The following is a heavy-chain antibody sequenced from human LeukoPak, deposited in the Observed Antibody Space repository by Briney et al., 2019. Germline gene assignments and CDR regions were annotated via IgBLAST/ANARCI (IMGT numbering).Heavy chain of an antibody. CDR1: GFTFDDYA. V-gene: IGHV3-43*02. CDR3: ANWGN. J-gene: IGHJ4*02. CDR2: ISGDGGST. Sequence: GGSLGLSCAASGFTFDDYAMHWVRQAPGKSLEWVSLISGDGGSTYYADSVKGRFTISRDNSKNSLYLQMNSLRTEDTALYYCANWGNWGQGTLVTVSS. D-gene: IGHD3-16*01.